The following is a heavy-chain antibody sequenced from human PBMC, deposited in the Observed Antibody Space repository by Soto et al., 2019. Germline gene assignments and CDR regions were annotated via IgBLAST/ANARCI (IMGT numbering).Heavy chain of an antibody. D-gene: IGHD3-3*01. J-gene: IGHJ6*02. Sequence: QVQLVESGGGVVQPGRSLRLSCAASGFTFSSYAMHWVRQAPGKGLEWVAVISYDGSNKYYADSVKGRFTISRDNSKNTLYLQMNSLRAEDTAVYYCARDYDFWSGYWGGMDVWGQGTTVTVS. CDR2: ISYDGSNK. V-gene: IGHV3-30-3*01. CDR1: GFTFSSYA. CDR3: ARDYDFWSGYWGGMDV.